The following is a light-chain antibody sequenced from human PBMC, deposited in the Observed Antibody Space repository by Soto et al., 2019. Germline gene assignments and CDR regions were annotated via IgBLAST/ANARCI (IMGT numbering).Light chain of an antibody. CDR1: QGISSY. V-gene: IGKV1-9*01. J-gene: IGKJ4*01. CDR2: AAS. CDR3: QQHNSYPG. Sequence: IQLTQSPSSLSASVGDRVTITCRASQGISSYLAWYQQKPGKAPKLLIYAASTLHSGVPSRFSGSGSGTDFTLTISSLQPEDFATYYCQQHNSYPGFGGGTKVEIK.